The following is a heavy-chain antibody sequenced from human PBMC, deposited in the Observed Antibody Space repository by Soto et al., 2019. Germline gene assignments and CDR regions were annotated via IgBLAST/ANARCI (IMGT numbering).Heavy chain of an antibody. D-gene: IGHD3-10*01. V-gene: IGHV4-59*01. J-gene: IGHJ3*02. Sequence: PSETLSLTCTVSCGSISSYYWSWIRQPPGKGLEWIGYIYYSGSTNYNPSLKSRVTISVDTSKNQFSLKLSSVTAADTAVYYCARRYYGSPFDIWGQGTMVTVSS. CDR1: CGSISSYY. CDR2: IYYSGST. CDR3: ARRYYGSPFDI.